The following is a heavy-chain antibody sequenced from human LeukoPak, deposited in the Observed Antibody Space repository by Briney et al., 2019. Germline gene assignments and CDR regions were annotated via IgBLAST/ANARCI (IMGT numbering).Heavy chain of an antibody. CDR3: AKGNFRDGSDY. J-gene: IGHJ4*02. CDR1: GFSFSSNY. Sequence: GGSLRLSCAASGFSFSSNYMTWVRQAPGKGLEWVSVIYSGGSTYYADFVKGRFTVSRDKSKNTLYLQMNSLRAEDTAVYYCAKGNFRDGSDYWGQGTLVTVSS. D-gene: IGHD5-24*01. V-gene: IGHV3-66*01. CDR2: IYSGGST.